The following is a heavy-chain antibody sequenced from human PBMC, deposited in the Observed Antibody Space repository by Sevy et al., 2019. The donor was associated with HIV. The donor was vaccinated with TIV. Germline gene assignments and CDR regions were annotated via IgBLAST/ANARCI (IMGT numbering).Heavy chain of an antibody. Sequence: GGSLRLSCVGSGFTFSRFCMSWVRQAPGKGLEWVANIKEDGSEKYYVDSVKGRFTISRDNAKNSLYLQMNRLRAEDTAVYYCVRDYSSGYWYFDLWGRGTLVTVSS. D-gene: IGHD6-19*01. CDR1: GFTFSRFC. CDR3: VRDYSSGYWYFDL. J-gene: IGHJ2*01. V-gene: IGHV3-7*03. CDR2: IKEDGSEK.